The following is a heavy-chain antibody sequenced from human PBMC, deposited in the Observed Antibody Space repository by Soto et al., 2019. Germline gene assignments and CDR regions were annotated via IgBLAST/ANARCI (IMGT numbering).Heavy chain of an antibody. J-gene: IGHJ4*02. CDR3: ARQEMVLGVITFDF. Sequence: EVELVQSGAEMKQPGESLKISCKGSGYSFSSYWIGWVRQMPGKGLAWMGIISPGDSDTRYSPSFQGQVTISADRSISTAYLQWSSLKASDTAMYYCARQEMVLGVITFDFWGQGTLVTVSP. CDR2: ISPGDSDT. CDR1: GYSFSSYW. D-gene: IGHD3-10*01. V-gene: IGHV5-51*01.